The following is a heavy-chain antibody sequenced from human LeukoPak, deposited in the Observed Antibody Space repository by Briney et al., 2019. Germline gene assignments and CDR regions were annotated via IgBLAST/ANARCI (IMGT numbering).Heavy chain of an antibody. V-gene: IGHV3-23*01. Sequence: GGSLRLSCAASGFTFSSYAMSWVRQAPGKGLEWVSAISGSGGSTYYADSMKGRFTISRDNSKNTLYLQMNSLKTEDTAVYYCTNTVTQAPVDYWGQGTLVTVSS. D-gene: IGHD4-17*01. CDR3: TNTVTQAPVDY. CDR2: ISGSGGST. CDR1: GFTFSSYA. J-gene: IGHJ4*02.